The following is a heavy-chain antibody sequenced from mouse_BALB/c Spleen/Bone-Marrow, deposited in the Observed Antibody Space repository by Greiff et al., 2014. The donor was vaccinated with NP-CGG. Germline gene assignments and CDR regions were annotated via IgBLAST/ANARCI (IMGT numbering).Heavy chain of an antibody. V-gene: IGHV14-3*02. CDR2: IDPANGNT. D-gene: IGHD1-1*01. CDR3: ARYYYGSGYFDY. Sequence: EVKLQESGAELVKPGASVKLSCTASGFNIKDTYMHWVKQRPEQGLEWIGRIDPANGNTKYDPKFQGKATITADTSSNTAYLQLSSLTSEDTAVYYCARYYYGSGYFDYWGQGTTLTVSS. CDR1: GFNIKDTY. J-gene: IGHJ2*01.